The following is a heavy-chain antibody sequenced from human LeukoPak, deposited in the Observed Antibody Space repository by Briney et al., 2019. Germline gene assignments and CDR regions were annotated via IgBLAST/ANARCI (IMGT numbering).Heavy chain of an antibody. V-gene: IGHV3-30*04. CDR1: GFTFSSYA. CDR3: ARGAGGELTGYPPFDY. D-gene: IGHD3-9*01. Sequence: SGGSLRLSCAASGFTFSSYAMHWVRQAPGKGLEWVAVISYDGSNKYYADSVKGRFTISRDNSKNTLYLQMNSLRAEDTAVYYCARGAGGELTGYPPFDYWGQGTLVTVSS. J-gene: IGHJ4*02. CDR2: ISYDGSNK.